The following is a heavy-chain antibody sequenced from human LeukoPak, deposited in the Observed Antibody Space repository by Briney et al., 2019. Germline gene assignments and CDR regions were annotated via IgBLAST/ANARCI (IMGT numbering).Heavy chain of an antibody. CDR3: ARDLGYSSSWTDAFDI. CDR2: INPNSGGT. Sequence: ASVKVSCKASGYTFTGYYMHWVRQAPGQGLEWMGWINPNSGGTNYAQKFQGRVTMTRDTSISTAYMELSRLRSDDTAVYYCARDLGYSSSWTDAFDIWGQGTMVTVSS. J-gene: IGHJ3*02. CDR1: GYTFTGYY. D-gene: IGHD6-13*01. V-gene: IGHV1-2*02.